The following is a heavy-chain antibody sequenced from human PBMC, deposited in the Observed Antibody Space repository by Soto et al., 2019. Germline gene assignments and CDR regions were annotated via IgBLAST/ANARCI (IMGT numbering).Heavy chain of an antibody. Sequence: QAQLVQSGAGVKKPGASVQVSCTASGLTFTTNYIHWVRQAPGQGPEWMGMINPGTGSTTYAAKLQGRVALTRDTSTSTVYMELSSLTSEDTAVYFCTRDFCTGTSCYLGYFEHWGQGTLVTVSS. J-gene: IGHJ1*01. V-gene: IGHV1-46*03. CDR2: INPGTGST. CDR1: GLTFTTNY. D-gene: IGHD2-2*01. CDR3: TRDFCTGTSCYLGYFEH.